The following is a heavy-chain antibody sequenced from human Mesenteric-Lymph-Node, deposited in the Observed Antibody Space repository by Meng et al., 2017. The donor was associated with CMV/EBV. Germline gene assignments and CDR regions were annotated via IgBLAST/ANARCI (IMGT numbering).Heavy chain of an antibody. CDR2: IHPGDSDT. CDR3: SRHKKAPYCSSTSCQETFGWFDP. Sequence: GGSLRLSCMASGYIFTDYWIGWVRQMPGKGLEWMGIIHPGDSDTRYSPSFQGQVTISADKSPTTAFLQWNSLKASDTAMYYCSRHKKAPYCSSTSCQETFGWFDPWGQGTLVTVSS. J-gene: IGHJ5*02. D-gene: IGHD2-2*01. CDR1: GYIFTDYW. V-gene: IGHV5-51*01.